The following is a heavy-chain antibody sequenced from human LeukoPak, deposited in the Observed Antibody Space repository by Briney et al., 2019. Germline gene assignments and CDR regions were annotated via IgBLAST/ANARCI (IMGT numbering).Heavy chain of an antibody. V-gene: IGHV3-21*01. D-gene: IGHD6-6*01. CDR1: GFTFSSYS. CDR3: AKIKGSSSPFDS. Sequence: GGSLRLSCAASGFTFSSYSMNWVRQAPGKGLEWVSSISSSSSYIYYADSVKGRFTISRDNAKNSLYLQMNSLRAEDTAVYYCAKIKGSSSPFDSWGQGTLVTVSS. CDR2: ISSSSSYI. J-gene: IGHJ4*02.